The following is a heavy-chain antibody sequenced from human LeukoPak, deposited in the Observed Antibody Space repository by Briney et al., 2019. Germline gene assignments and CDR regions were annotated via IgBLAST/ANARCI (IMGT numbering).Heavy chain of an antibody. CDR2: IYHSGST. J-gene: IGHJ5*02. CDR1: GYSISSGYY. Sequence: KPSETLFLTCAVSGYSISSGYYWGWIRQPPGKGLEWIGSIYHSGSTYYNPSLKSRVTISVDTSKNQFSLKLSSVTAADTAVYYCARVWSGYCSSTSCYVAYNWFDPWGQGTLVTVSS. D-gene: IGHD2-2*01. V-gene: IGHV4-38-2*01. CDR3: ARVWSGYCSSTSCYVAYNWFDP.